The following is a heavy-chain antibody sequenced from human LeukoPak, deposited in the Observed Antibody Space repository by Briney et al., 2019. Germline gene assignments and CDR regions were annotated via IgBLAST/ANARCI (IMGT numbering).Heavy chain of an antibody. J-gene: IGHJ4*02. CDR2: ILDSGST. CDR3: AREIRVAATFLDY. D-gene: IGHD2-15*01. CDR1: GDSLRSHF. Sequence: SETLSLTCTVSGDSLRSHFWTWIRQPPGKELEWIGYILDSGSTNIHPSLRSRVTLSIDMSRNQFSLILSSVTAADTAVYYCAREIRVAATFLDYWGQGTLVTVSS. V-gene: IGHV4-59*11.